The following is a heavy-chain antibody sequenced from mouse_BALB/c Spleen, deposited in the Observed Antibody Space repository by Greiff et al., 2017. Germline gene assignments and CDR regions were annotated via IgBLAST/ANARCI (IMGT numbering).Heavy chain of an antibody. D-gene: IGHD1-1*01. CDR1: GYTFTSYW. CDR3: ARLDYGSSY. V-gene: IGHV1S81*02. CDR2: INPSNGRT. Sequence: VQLQQSGAELVKPGASVKLSCKASGYTFTSYWMHWVKQRPGQGLEWIGEINPSNGRTNYNEKFKSKATLTVDKSSSTAYMQLSSLTSEDSAVYYCARLDYGSSYWGQGTLVTVSA. J-gene: IGHJ3*01.